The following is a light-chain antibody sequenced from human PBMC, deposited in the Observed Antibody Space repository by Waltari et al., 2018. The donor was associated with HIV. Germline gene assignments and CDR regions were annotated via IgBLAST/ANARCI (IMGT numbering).Light chain of an antibody. Sequence: SYVLTQPPSVSVAPGQTARITWGGNNIGSKGEHWYQQKPSQAPVLVVYDDSDRPSGIPERFSGSSSWNTATLTISRVEAGDEADFYCQVWDSSTDLRVFGGGTKLTVL. CDR3: QVWDSSTDLRV. V-gene: IGLV3-21*02. CDR1: NIGSKG. CDR2: DDS. J-gene: IGLJ2*01.